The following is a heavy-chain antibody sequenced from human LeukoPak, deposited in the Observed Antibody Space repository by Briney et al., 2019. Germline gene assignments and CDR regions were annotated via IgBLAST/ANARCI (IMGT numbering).Heavy chain of an antibody. J-gene: IGHJ2*01. CDR2: IIPIFGTA. D-gene: IGHD1-26*01. CDR3: AREKEWELPTDWYFDL. Sequence: ASVKVSCKASGGTFSSYAISWVRQAPGQGLEWMGGIIPIFGTANYAQKFQGRVTITTDESTSTAYMELSSLRSEDTAVYYCAREKEWELPTDWYFDLWGRGTLVTVSS. V-gene: IGHV1-69*05. CDR1: GGTFSSYA.